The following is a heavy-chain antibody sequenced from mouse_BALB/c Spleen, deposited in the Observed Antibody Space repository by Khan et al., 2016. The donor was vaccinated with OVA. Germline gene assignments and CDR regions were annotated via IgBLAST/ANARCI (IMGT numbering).Heavy chain of an antibody. V-gene: IGHV3-2*02. J-gene: IGHJ4*01. D-gene: IGHD2-1*01. CDR1: GYSITSDYA. CDR2: ISYSGST. CDR3: ARGRGNMDY. Sequence: EVQLQESGPGLVKPSQSLSLTCTVTGYSITSDYAWNWIRQFPGNKLEWMGYISYSGSTSYNPSLKSRISINRETSKNQVFLQLNSVTNEDTATYYCARGRGNMDYWSPGTSVPVSS.